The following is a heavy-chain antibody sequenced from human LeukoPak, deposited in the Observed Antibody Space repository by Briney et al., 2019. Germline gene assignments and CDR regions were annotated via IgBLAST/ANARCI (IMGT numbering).Heavy chain of an antibody. D-gene: IGHD4-23*01. CDR3: ARDRYGGENY. Sequence: GGSLRLSRVASGFTFSSYEMNWVRQAPGKGLEWVSYISSSGDSIYYADSVKGRFTISRDNAKKSLYLQMNSLRHEDTAVYYCARDRYGGENYWGQGTLVTVSS. CDR2: ISSSGDSI. CDR1: GFTFSSYE. V-gene: IGHV3-48*03. J-gene: IGHJ4*02.